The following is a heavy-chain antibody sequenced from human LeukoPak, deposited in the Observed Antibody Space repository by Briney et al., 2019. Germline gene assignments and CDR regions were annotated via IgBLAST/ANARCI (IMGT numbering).Heavy chain of an antibody. Sequence: PSETLSLTCTVSGVSISSSSYYWGWIRQPPGKGLEWIGYIYYSGSTNYNPSLKSRVTISVDTSKNQFSLKLSSVTAADTAVYYCARDLPGIVGYLGGFDPWGQGTLVTVSS. V-gene: IGHV4-61*01. D-gene: IGHD1-26*01. CDR3: ARDLPGIVGYLGGFDP. CDR1: GVSISSSSYY. CDR2: IYYSGST. J-gene: IGHJ5*02.